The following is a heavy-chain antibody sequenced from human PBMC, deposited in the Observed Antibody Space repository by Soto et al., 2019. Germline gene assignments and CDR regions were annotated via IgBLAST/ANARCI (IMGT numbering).Heavy chain of an antibody. D-gene: IGHD3-10*01. V-gene: IGHV4-31*03. Sequence: PSETLSLTCTVYGGSISSGGYYWSWIRQHPGKGLEWIGYIYYSGSTYYNPSLKSRVTISVDTSKNQFSLKLSSVTAADTAVYYCASLPAAGGYYPRDAFDIWGQGTMVTVSS. CDR1: GGSISSGGYY. J-gene: IGHJ3*02. CDR3: ASLPAAGGYYPRDAFDI. CDR2: IYYSGST.